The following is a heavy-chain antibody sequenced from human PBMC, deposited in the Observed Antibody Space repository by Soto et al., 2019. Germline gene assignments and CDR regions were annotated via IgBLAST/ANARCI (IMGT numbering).Heavy chain of an antibody. J-gene: IGHJ4*02. CDR3: ARRDYDFWSGYSDNEYYFDY. V-gene: IGHV4-39*01. CDR1: GGSISSSSYY. D-gene: IGHD3-3*01. Sequence: QLQLQESGPGLVKPSETLSLTCTVSGGSISSSSYYWGWIRQPPGKGLEWIGSIYYSGSTYYNPSLKSRVSISGDTSKNPFSLKLSSVTAADTAVYYCARRDYDFWSGYSDNEYYFDYWGQGTLVTVSS. CDR2: IYYSGST.